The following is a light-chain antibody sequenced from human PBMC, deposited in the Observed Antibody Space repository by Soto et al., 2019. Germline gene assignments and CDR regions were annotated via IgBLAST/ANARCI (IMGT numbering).Light chain of an antibody. J-gene: IGKJ1*01. CDR1: HSVGSSH. Sequence: EIVLTQSPGTLSLSPGERATLSCRASHSVGSSHLARYQQKPGQAPRLLIYGASSRATGVPDRFSGSGSGTDCTLTISRLEPEDSAVYYCQQYVGWTFGQGTKVEIK. CDR2: GAS. V-gene: IGKV3-20*01. CDR3: QQYVGWT.